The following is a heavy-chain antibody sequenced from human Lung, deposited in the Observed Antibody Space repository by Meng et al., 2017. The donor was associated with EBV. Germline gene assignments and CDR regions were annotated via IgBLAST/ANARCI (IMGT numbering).Heavy chain of an antibody. CDR3: AREIVVVPAALNWFDP. J-gene: IGHJ5*02. CDR1: GGTFSSYA. Sequence: QVQLVQSGAEVKKPGSPGKVSCKASGGTFSSYAISWVRQAPGQGLEWMGGIIPILGIANYAQKFQGRVTITADKSTSTAYMELSSLRSEDTAVYYCAREIVVVPAALNWFDPWGQGTLVTVSS. CDR2: IIPILGIA. D-gene: IGHD2-2*01. V-gene: IGHV1-69*10.